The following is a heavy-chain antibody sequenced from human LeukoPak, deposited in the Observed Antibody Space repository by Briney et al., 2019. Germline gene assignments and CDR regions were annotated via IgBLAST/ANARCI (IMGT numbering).Heavy chain of an antibody. CDR3: VRALYNSGQFGP. Sequence: GGSLRLSCAASGFTFRKFDMHWVRQATGKGLEWVSGISSSGDTFYQDSVKGRFTISRENGENSLFLQLNSLRTGDTAVYYCVRALYNSGQFGPWGQGTLVTVSS. CDR2: ISSSGDT. D-gene: IGHD5-12*01. CDR1: GFTFRKFD. V-gene: IGHV3-13*04. J-gene: IGHJ5*02.